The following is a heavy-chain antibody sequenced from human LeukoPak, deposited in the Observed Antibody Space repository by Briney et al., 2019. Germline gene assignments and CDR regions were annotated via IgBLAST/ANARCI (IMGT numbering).Heavy chain of an antibody. D-gene: IGHD3-16*02. CDR1: GFTFSSYG. Sequence: GGSLRLSCAASGFTFSSYGMHWVRQAPGKGLEWVAFIRYDGSNKYYADSVKGRFTISRDNSKNTLYLQMNSLRAEDTTVYYCAKVGDYVWGSYRWVYMDVWGKGTTVTISS. J-gene: IGHJ6*03. CDR2: IRYDGSNK. V-gene: IGHV3-30*02. CDR3: AKVGDYVWGSYRWVYMDV.